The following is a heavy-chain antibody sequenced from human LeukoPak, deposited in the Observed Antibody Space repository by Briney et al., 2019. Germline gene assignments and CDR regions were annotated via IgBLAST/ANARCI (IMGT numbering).Heavy chain of an antibody. CDR1: GFTFSSYG. CDR2: ISGSGGST. CDR3: AKYRWFGEFTLWGDYDY. J-gene: IGHJ4*02. Sequence: GGSLRLSCAASGFTFSSYGMSWVRQAPGKGLGWVSAISGSGGSTYYADSVKGRFTISRDNSKNTLYLQMNSLRAEDTAVYYCAKYRWFGEFTLWGDYDYWGQGTLVTVSS. D-gene: IGHD3-10*01. V-gene: IGHV3-23*01.